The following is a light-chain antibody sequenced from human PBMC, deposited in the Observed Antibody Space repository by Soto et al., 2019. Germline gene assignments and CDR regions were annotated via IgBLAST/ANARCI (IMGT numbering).Light chain of an antibody. CDR3: QHSYSNSYT. CDR2: SAS. V-gene: IGKV1-39*01. Sequence: DIPLTQSPSSLSASVGDRITITCRASQSMSDSLNWYQQKSGQAPKLLIYSASNLESGVPSRFSGGGSGTDFTLTISSLQPEDIGTYFCQHSYSNSYTFGQGTTLEIK. CDR1: QSMSDS. J-gene: IGKJ2*01.